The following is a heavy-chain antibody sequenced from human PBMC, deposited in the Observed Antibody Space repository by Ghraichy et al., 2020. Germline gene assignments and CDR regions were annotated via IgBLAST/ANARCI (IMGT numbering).Heavy chain of an antibody. CDR2: INHSGTT. V-gene: IGHV4-34*01. J-gene: IGHJ4*02. CDR3: ARGGRPIIFWCGYDY. D-gene: IGHD3-3*01. Sequence: SETLSLTCAVYGGSISGYYWCWIRQRQRPGLEWIGDINHSGTTNYNPYLKRRVTISVATSKTQFSLKLSSVTAADTAVYYCARGGRPIIFWCGYDYWGQGTLVTVPS. CDR1: GGSISGYY.